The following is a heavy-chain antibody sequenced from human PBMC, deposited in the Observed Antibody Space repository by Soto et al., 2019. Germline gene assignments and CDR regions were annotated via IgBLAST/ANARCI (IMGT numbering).Heavy chain of an antibody. J-gene: IGHJ4*02. CDR3: ARVDTIFGAFDY. CDR1: GGSISSGDYY. V-gene: IGHV4-30-4*01. Sequence: PSETLSLTCTVSGGSISSGDYYWSWIRQPPGKGLEWIGYIYYSGSTYYNPSLKSRVTISVDTSKNQFSLKLSSVTAADTAVYYCARVDTIFGAFDYWGQGTLVTVSS. D-gene: IGHD3-3*01. CDR2: IYYSGST.